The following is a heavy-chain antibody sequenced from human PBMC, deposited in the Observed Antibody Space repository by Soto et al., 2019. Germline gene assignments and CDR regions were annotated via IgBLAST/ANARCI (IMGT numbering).Heavy chain of an antibody. CDR1: GFTFSGSA. J-gene: IGHJ4*02. Sequence: GGSLRLSCAASGFTFSGSAIHWVRQTSGGGLEWVARIRSSAKNYVTGYAPSVEGRFTISREDSLGTAYLQMNSLKVEDTAVYYCAKSIVPATCGDETSGSGSHWGPGTLVTVSS. V-gene: IGHV3-73*01. D-gene: IGHD3-10*01. CDR3: AKSIVPATCGDETSGSGSH. CDR2: IRSSAKNYVT.